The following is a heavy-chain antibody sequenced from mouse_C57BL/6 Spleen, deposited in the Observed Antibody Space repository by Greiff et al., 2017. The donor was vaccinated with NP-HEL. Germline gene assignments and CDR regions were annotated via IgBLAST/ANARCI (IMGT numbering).Heavy chain of an antibody. J-gene: IGHJ4*01. CDR3: AREDGNYYAMDY. CDR1: GYAFTNYL. D-gene: IGHD2-1*01. CDR2: INPGSGGT. V-gene: IGHV1-54*01. Sequence: QVQLKQSGAELVRPGTSVKVSCKASGYAFTNYLIEWVKQRPGQGLEWIGVINPGSGGTNYNEKFKGKATLTADKSSSTAYMQLSSLTSEDSAVYFCAREDGNYYAMDYWGQGTSVTVSS.